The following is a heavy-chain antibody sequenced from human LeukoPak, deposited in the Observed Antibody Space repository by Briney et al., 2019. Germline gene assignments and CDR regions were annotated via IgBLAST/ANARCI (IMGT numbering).Heavy chain of an antibody. CDR1: GFTFSSYA. CDR3: AKVGYYYDSSGYLEYFQH. D-gene: IGHD3-22*01. CDR2: ISGSGGST. V-gene: IGHV3-23*01. Sequence: GGSLRLSCAASGFTFSSYAMSWVRQAPGKGLEWVSAISGSGGSTYYADSVKGRFTISRDNSKNTLYLQMNSLRAEDTAVYYCAKVGYYYDSSGYLEYFQHWGQGTLVTVSS. J-gene: IGHJ1*01.